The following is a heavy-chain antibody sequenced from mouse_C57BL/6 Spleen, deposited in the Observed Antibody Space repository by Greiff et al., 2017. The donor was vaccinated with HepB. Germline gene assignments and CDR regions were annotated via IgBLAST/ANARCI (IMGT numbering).Heavy chain of an antibody. V-gene: IGHV7-3*01. Sequence: EVMLVESGGGLVQPGGSLSLSCAASGFTFTDYYMSWVRQPPGKALEWLGFIRNKANGYTTEYSASVKGRFTISRDNSQSILYLQMNALRAEDSATYYCARLENLYYFDYWGQGTTLTVSS. CDR3: ARLENLYYFDY. CDR1: GFTFTDYY. CDR2: IRNKANGYTT. J-gene: IGHJ2*01.